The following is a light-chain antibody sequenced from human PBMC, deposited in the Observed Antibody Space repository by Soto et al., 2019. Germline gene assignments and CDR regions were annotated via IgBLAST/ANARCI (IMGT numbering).Light chain of an antibody. CDR1: QSVGSN. V-gene: IGKV3-15*01. Sequence: EIVMTQSPATLSVSPGERATLSCRASQSVGSNLAWYQHKPGQAPRLLIYGASTRATGITARFSGSGSGTDFNLTISSLQSEDFAVYYCQQYNDWFACGPGTKVDIK. CDR2: GAS. CDR3: QQYNDWFA. J-gene: IGKJ3*01.